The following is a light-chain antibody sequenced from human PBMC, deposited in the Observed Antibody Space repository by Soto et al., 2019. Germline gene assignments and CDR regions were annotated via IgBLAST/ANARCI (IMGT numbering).Light chain of an antibody. J-gene: IGKJ1*01. CDR3: QQYGITPPLT. CDR2: GAS. V-gene: IGKV3-20*01. CDR1: QSVNSNY. Sequence: EIVLTQSPGTLSLSPGERATLSCRASQSVNSNYFACFQQQPRQAPRLLIYGASSRAAGIASRFSSSGAGTKFSLTISRLEPEDFAVDYCQQYGITPPLTFGQGTKVEIK.